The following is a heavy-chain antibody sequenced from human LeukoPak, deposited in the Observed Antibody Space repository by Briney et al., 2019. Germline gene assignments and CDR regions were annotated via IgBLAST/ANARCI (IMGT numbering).Heavy chain of an antibody. CDR1: GFTLSSYS. J-gene: IGHJ4*02. CDR3: ARDGSSWYRLNYFDY. D-gene: IGHD6-13*01. V-gene: IGHV3-21*01. CDR2: ISSSSSYI. Sequence: GGALRLSCAASGFTLSSYSMYLVRQAPGKGLEWVSYISSSSSYIYYADLVKGRFTITRDNAKNSLYLQMNSLRAEDTAVYYCARDGSSWYRLNYFDYWGQGTLVTVSS.